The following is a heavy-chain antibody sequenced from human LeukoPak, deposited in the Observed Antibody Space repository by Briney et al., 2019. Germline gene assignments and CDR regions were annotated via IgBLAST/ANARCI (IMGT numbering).Heavy chain of an antibody. J-gene: IGHJ6*03. V-gene: IGHV3-11*01. CDR2: ISSSGSTI. CDR1: GFTFSDYY. D-gene: IGHD3-10*01. Sequence: PGGSLRLSCAASGFTFSDYYMSWIRQAPGKGLEWVSYISSSGSTIYYADSVKGRFTISRDNAKNSLYLQMNSLRAEDTAVYYCARTYYYGSGIPKPYYMDVWGKGTTVTVSS. CDR3: ARTYYYGSGIPKPYYMDV.